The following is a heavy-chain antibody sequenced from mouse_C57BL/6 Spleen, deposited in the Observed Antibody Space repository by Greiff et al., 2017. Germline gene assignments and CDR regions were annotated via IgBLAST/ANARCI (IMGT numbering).Heavy chain of an antibody. J-gene: IGHJ4*01. V-gene: IGHV5-17*01. CDR3: ARGYYYYGSSYDGAMDY. CDR2: ISSGSSTI. D-gene: IGHD1-1*01. CDR1: GFTFSDYG. Sequence: DVQLVESGGGLVKPGGSLKLSCAASGFTFSDYGMHWVRQAPEKGLEWVAYISSGSSTIYYADTVKGRFTISRDNAKNTLFLQMTSLRSEDTAMYYCARGYYYYGSSYDGAMDYWGQGTSVTVSS.